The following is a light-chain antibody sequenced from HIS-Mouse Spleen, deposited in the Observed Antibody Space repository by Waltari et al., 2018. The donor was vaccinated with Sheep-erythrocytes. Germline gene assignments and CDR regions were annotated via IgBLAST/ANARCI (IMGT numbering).Light chain of an antibody. J-gene: IGLJ1*01. V-gene: IGLV2-11*01. Sequence: QSALTQPRSVSGSPGQSVTISCTGTSSDVGGYNYVSWYQQHPGKAPKPMIYDVSNRPSGLPDRFSGSKSGNTASLTISGLQAEDEADYYCCSYAGSYNHVFATGTKVTVL. CDR3: CSYAGSYNHV. CDR1: SSDVGGYNY. CDR2: DVS.